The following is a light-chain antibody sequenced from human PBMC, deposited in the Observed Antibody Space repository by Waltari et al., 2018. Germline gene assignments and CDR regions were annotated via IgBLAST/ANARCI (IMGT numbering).Light chain of an antibody. CDR2: KDS. CDR1: ILSKEY. J-gene: IGLJ1*01. CDR3: QSTDASETFV. V-gene: IGLV3-25*03. Sequence: SDELTQPPSVSVSPGQPARITCSGEILSKEYAYWYQHKPAQAPVLGIYKDSERPSGIPDRFSGSSSGTTVTLTISAVQAEDEAAYYCQSTDASETFVFGTGTTVTVL.